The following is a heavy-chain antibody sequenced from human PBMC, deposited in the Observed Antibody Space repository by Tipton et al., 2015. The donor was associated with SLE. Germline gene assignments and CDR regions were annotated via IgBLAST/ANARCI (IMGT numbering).Heavy chain of an antibody. D-gene: IGHD1-26*01. CDR2: IHHSGST. CDR1: GGSLSGYY. CDR3: ARLLNY. V-gene: IGHV4-34*01. Sequence: LRLSCAVYGGSLSGYYWTWIRQPPGKGLEWLGEIHHSGSTTYHPSLKSRIIISLDTSKNQVSLKLSSVTAADTAVYYFARLLNYWGQGSLVTLPS. J-gene: IGHJ4*02.